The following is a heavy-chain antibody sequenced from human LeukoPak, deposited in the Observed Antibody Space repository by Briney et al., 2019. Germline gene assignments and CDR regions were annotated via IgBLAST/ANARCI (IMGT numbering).Heavy chain of an antibody. CDR3: AREIGGYCSSTSCYTDDY. J-gene: IGHJ4*02. CDR1: GYTFTGYY. V-gene: IGHV1-2*02. CDR2: INPNSGGT. D-gene: IGHD2-2*02. Sequence: ASVKVSCKASGYTFTGYYMHWVRQAPGQGLEWMGWINPNSGGTNCAQKFQGRVTMTRDTSISTAYMELSRLRSDDTAVYYCAREIGGYCSSTSCYTDDYWGQGTLVTVSS.